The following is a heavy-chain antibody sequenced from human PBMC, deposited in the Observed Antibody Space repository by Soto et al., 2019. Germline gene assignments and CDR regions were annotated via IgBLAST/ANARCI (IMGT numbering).Heavy chain of an antibody. CDR3: ARGSEYSSSRYAFDI. CDR1: GYTFTGYY. Sequence: ASVKVSCKASGYTFTGYYIHWVRQAPGQGLEWMGWINPNSGGTNYAQKFQGRVTMTRDTSISTAYMELSRLRSDDTAVYYCARGSEYSSSRYAFDIWGQGTMVTV. J-gene: IGHJ3*02. V-gene: IGHV1-2*02. D-gene: IGHD6-6*01. CDR2: INPNSGGT.